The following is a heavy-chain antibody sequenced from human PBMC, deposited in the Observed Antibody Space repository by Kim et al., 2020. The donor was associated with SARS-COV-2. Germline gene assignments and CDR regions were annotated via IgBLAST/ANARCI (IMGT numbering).Heavy chain of an antibody. J-gene: IGHJ6*02. Sequence: PSLKSRVTISVDTSKNQFSLKLSSVTAADTAVYYCARAVTPRYYYYGMDVWGQGTTVTVSS. D-gene: IGHD4-17*01. CDR3: ARAVTPRYYYYGMDV. V-gene: IGHV4-34*01.